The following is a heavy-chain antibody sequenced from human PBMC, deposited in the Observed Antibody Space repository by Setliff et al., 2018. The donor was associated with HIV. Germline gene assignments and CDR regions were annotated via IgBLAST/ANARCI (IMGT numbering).Heavy chain of an antibody. J-gene: IGHJ3*02. CDR3: VRSVEYGFDT. CDR2: IRSNEVRI. Sequence: GGSLRLSCVASGFTFSTYSMNWVRQAPGKGLEWVSYIRSNEVRIYYADSVRGRFTISRNNAKNSLFLQMNSLTAEDTAVYYCVRSVEYGFDTWGQGTMVTVSS. V-gene: IGHV3-48*04. CDR1: GFTFSTYS. D-gene: IGHD2-8*02.